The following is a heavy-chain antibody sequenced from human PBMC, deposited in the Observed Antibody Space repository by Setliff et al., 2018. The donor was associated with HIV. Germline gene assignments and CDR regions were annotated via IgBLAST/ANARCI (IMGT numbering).Heavy chain of an antibody. CDR2: IYSSGNT. CDR3: ARDRPYYYYGMDV. J-gene: IGHJ6*02. Sequence: PSETLSLTCTVSGVSIGNYYWSWIWQSAGKGLEWIGRIYASGNIGRIYSSGNTEYNPSLKSRVTMSVDTSKNQFSLKLSSVTAADTAVYYCARDRPYYYYGMDVWGQGTTVTVSS. CDR1: GVSIGNYY. V-gene: IGHV4-4*07.